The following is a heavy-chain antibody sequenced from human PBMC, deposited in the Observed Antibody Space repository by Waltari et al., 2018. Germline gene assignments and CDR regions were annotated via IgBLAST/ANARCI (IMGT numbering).Heavy chain of an antibody. CDR3: AKDHGKGAFDI. CDR1: GFTFSSYA. J-gene: IGHJ3*02. Sequence: EVQLLESGGGLVQPGGSLRLSCAASGFTFSSYAMSWVRQAPGKGLEWVSVIYSGGSTYYADSVKGRFTISRDNSKNTLYLQMNSLRAEDTAVYYCAKDHGKGAFDIWGQGTMVTVSS. V-gene: IGHV3-23*03. CDR2: IYSGGST.